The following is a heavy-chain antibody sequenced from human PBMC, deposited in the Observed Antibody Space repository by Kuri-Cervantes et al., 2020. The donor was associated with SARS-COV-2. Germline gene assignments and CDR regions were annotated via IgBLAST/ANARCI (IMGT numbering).Heavy chain of an antibody. CDR1: GFTFSSYA. CDR2: ISYDGSNK. J-gene: IGHJ6*02. Sequence: GGSLRLSCAASGFTFSSYAMHWVRQAPGKGLEWVAVISYDGSNKYYADSVKGRFTISRDNSKNTLYLQVNSLRAEDTAVYYCAKYILTGYYPRPSYYGMDVWGQGTTVTVSS. D-gene: IGHD3-9*01. CDR3: AKYILTGYYPRPSYYGMDV. V-gene: IGHV3-30*07.